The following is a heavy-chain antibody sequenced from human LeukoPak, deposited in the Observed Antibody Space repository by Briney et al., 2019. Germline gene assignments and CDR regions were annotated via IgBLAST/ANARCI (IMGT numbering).Heavy chain of an antibody. CDR1: GYTFTGYY. V-gene: IGHV1-2*04. D-gene: IGHD3-10*01. Sequence: ASVKVSCKASGYTFTGYYMHWVRQAPGQGLEWMGWINPNSGGTNYAQKFQGWVTMTRDTSISTAYMELSSLRSEDTAVYYCARGGSGSSYAFDIWGQGTMVTVSS. J-gene: IGHJ3*02. CDR2: INPNSGGT. CDR3: ARGGSGSSYAFDI.